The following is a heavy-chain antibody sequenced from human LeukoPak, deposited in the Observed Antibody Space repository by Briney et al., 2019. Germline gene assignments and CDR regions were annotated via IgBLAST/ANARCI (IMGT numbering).Heavy chain of an antibody. D-gene: IGHD3-10*01. J-gene: IGHJ4*02. CDR3: ARDQSDYYGSGSYSEGSY. CDR2: ISGSSGTI. CDR1: GFTFSTYS. V-gene: IGHV3-48*02. Sequence: GGSLRLSCAASGFTFSTYSMKWVRQAPGKGLEWVSYISGSSGTIYYAESVKGRFTISRDNAKNSLYLQMNGLRDEDTAVYYCARDQSDYYGSGSYSEGSYWGQGTLVTVSS.